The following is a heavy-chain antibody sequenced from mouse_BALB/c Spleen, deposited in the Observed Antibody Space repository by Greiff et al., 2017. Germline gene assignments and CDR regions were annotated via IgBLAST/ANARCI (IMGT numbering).Heavy chain of an antibody. CDR2: ILPGSGST. V-gene: IGHV1-9*01. CDR3: AAMGFYYGSSH. D-gene: IGHD1-1*01. Sequence: QVQLKESGAELMKPGASVKISCKATGYTFSSYWIEWVKQRPGHGLEWIGEILPGSGSTNYNEKFKGKATFTADTSSNTAYMQLSSLTSEDSAVYYCAAMGFYYGSSHWGQGTTLTVSS. CDR1: GYTFSSYW. J-gene: IGHJ2*01.